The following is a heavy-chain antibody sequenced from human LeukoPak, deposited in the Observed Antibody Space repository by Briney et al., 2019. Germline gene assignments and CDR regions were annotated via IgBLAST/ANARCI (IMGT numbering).Heavy chain of an antibody. V-gene: IGHV3-73*01. CDR1: GFTFSGSA. CDR3: TRPSIAADY. J-gene: IGHJ4*02. Sequence: PGGXLRLSCAASGFTFSGSAMHWVRQASGKGLEWVGRIRSKANSYATAYAASVKGRFTISRDDSKNTAYLQMNSLKTEDTAVYYCTRPSIAADYWGQGTLVTVSS. CDR2: IRSKANSYAT. D-gene: IGHD6-13*01.